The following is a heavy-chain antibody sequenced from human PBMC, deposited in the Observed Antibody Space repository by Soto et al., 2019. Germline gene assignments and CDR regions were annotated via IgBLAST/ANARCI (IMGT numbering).Heavy chain of an antibody. CDR3: AREDYYSLDY. CDR1: GGSISSYY. CDR2: IYYSGST. Sequence: SEILSLTCTVSGGSISSYYWSWIRQPPGKGLEWIGYIYYSGSTNYNPSLKSRVTISVDTSKNQFSLKLSSVTAADTAVYYCAREDYYSLDYWGQGTLVTVSS. D-gene: IGHD3-22*01. J-gene: IGHJ4*02. V-gene: IGHV4-59*01.